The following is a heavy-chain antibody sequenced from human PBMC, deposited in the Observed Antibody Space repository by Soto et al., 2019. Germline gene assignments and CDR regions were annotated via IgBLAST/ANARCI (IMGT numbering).Heavy chain of an antibody. CDR1: GFTVSSNY. D-gene: IGHD6-19*01. V-gene: IGHV3-53*01. CDR3: AKDKMEQWLVGGYFDN. CDR2: IIADGGRA. Sequence: PRGSLRPSCAASGFTVSSNYMSWVRQAPGKGLEWVSAIIADGGRAYYAESVKGRFTMSRDNSKNTLSLQMNTLRAEDTAVYYCAKDKMEQWLVGGYFDNWGPGTQVTVSS. J-gene: IGHJ4*02.